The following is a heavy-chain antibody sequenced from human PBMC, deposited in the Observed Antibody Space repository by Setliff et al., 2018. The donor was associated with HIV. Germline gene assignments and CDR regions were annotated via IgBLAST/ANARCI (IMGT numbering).Heavy chain of an antibody. CDR1: GGTFSSYA. Sequence: SVKVSCKASGGTFSSYAISWVRQAPGQGLEWMGGIIPIFGIANYAQKFQGRVTITADKSTSTAYMELSSLRSEDTAVYYCATRGYSYGYFDYWGQGTLVTVSS. CDR2: IIPIFGIA. V-gene: IGHV1-69*10. CDR3: ATRGYSYGYFDY. J-gene: IGHJ4*02. D-gene: IGHD5-18*01.